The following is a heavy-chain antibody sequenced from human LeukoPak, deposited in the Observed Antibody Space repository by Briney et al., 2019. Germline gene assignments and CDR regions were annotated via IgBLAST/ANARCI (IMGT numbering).Heavy chain of an antibody. CDR2: ISSSSSYI. CDR1: GFTFGSYS. D-gene: IGHD1-26*01. J-gene: IGHJ4*02. Sequence: GGSLRLSCAASGFTFGSYSMNWVRQAPGKGLEWVSSISSSSSYIYYADSVKGRFTISRDNAKNSLYLQMNSLRAEDTAVYYCAREAGGSYWHFDYWGQGTLVTVSS. V-gene: IGHV3-21*01. CDR3: AREAGGSYWHFDY.